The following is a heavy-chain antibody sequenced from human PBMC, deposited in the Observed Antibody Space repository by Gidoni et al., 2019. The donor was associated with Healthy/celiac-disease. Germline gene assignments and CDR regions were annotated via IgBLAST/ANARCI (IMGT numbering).Heavy chain of an antibody. CDR1: GGTFRSYA. J-gene: IGHJ6*03. V-gene: IGHV1-69*04. D-gene: IGHD2-15*01. CDR3: ARGCSGGSCYNYYYMDV. CDR2: IIPILGIA. Sequence: QVPLVQSGAEVKKPGSSVKVSCKASGGTFRSYAISWVRQAPGQGLEWMGRIIPILGIANYAQKFQGRVTITADKSTSTAYMELSSLRSEDTAVYYCARGCSGGSCYNYYYMDVWGKGTTVTVSS.